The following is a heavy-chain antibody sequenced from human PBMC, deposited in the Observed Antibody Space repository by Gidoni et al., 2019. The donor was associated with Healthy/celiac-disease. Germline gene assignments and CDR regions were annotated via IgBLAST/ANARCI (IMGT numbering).Heavy chain of an antibody. J-gene: IGHJ4*02. CDR1: GGSFSGYY. CDR2: INHSGST. V-gene: IGHV4-34*01. D-gene: IGHD3-9*01. Sequence: QVQLQQWGAGLLKPSETLSLPCADSGGSFSGYYWRWIRQPPGKGLEWSGEINHSGSTNYNPSLKSRVTISVDTSKNQFSLKLSSVTAADTAVYYCARGLGILTGYYSDYWGQGTLVTVSS. CDR3: ARGLGILTGYYSDY.